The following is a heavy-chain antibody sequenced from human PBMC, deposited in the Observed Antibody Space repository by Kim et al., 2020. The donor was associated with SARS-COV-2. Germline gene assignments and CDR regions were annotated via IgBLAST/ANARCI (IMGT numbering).Heavy chain of an antibody. CDR3: AKDPRERDDILTASYYVF. Sequence: GGSLRLSCAASGFTFSSYAMSWVRQVPGKGLEWVSAMSGSGGLTYYADSVKGRFTISRDNSKNTLYLQMNSLRVEDTAVYYCAKDPRERDDILTASYYVFWGRGTLVTVSS. V-gene: IGHV3-23*01. CDR1: GFTFSSYA. D-gene: IGHD3-9*01. CDR2: MSGSGGLT. J-gene: IGHJ4*02.